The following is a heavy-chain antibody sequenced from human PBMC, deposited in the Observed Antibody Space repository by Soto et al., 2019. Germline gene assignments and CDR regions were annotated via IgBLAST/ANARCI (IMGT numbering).Heavy chain of an antibody. J-gene: IGHJ4*02. Sequence: SLRLSCADSGFTFDDYAMHWVRQAPGKGLEWVSGISWNSGSIGYADSVKGRFTISRDNAKNSLYLQMNSLRAEDTALYYCAKGICSSTSCYRGDLDYWGQGTLVTVSS. CDR1: GFTFDDYA. CDR2: ISWNSGSI. D-gene: IGHD2-2*02. V-gene: IGHV3-9*01. CDR3: AKGICSSTSCYRGDLDY.